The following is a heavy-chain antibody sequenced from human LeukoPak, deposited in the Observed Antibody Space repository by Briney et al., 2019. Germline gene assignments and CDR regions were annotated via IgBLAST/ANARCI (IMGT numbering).Heavy chain of an antibody. CDR1: GFSFSANY. CDR2: LYSGGNT. CDR3: AGEAVAVAGSFDY. V-gene: IGHV3-66*01. Sequence: GGSLRLSCAASGFSFSANYMSWVRQAPGKGLEWVSVLYSGGNTYYADSVKGRFTISRDNSKNTLYLHINSLRAEDTAVYYCAGEAVAVAGSFDYWGQGTLVTVSS. J-gene: IGHJ4*02. D-gene: IGHD6-19*01.